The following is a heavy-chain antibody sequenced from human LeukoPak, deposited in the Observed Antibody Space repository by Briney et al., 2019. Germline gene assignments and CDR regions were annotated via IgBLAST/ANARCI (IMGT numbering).Heavy chain of an antibody. Sequence: ASVKVSCKASGYTFTSYDINWVRQATGQGLEWMGWMNPNSGNTGYAQKFQGRVTITRNTSISTAYMELSSLRSEDTAVYYCARGRIAARPRGPYYYYMDVWGKGTTVTVSS. D-gene: IGHD6-6*01. V-gene: IGHV1-8*03. J-gene: IGHJ6*03. CDR2: MNPNSGNT. CDR3: ARGRIAARPRGPYYYYMDV. CDR1: GYTFTSYD.